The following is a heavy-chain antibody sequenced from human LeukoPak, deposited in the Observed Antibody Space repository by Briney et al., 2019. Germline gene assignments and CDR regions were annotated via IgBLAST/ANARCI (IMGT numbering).Heavy chain of an antibody. V-gene: IGHV3-13*01. CDR2: IGTIGDT. D-gene: IGHD2-2*01. J-gene: IGHJ4*02. CDR3: ARDPGYCDNTSCYAANFDY. Sequence: GGSLRLSCAASGFTFSSSDMHWVRQPTGKGLEWVSAIGTIGDTYYPGSVKGRFTISRENAKNTLYLQMNSLRAGDTAVYYCARDPGYCDNTSCYAANFDYWGQGTLVTVSS. CDR1: GFTFSSSD.